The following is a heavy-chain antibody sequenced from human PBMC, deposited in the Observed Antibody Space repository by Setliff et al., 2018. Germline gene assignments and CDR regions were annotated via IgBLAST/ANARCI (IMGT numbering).Heavy chain of an antibody. Sequence: ASVKVSCKASGYTFTSYGISWVRQAPGQGREWMGWISAYNGNTIYAQKLSGRVPITTDDSTSTAYMQLSSLRSEDTAVYYCARGRFGGPRTGNWFDPWGQGTLVTVSS. V-gene: IGHV1-18*01. J-gene: IGHJ5*02. CDR2: ISAYNGNT. D-gene: IGHD3-10*01. CDR1: GYTFTSYG. CDR3: ARGRFGGPRTGNWFDP.